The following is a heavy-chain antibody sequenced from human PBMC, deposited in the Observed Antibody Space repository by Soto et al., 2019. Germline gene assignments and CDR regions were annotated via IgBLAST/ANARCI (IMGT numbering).Heavy chain of an antibody. V-gene: IGHV4-34*01. CDR2: INRSGST. J-gene: IGHJ4*02. Sequence: SETLSLTCAVYGGSFSGHNWTWIRQPPGKGLEWIGEINRSGSTNYNPSLKSRVTILVDPSKNQFSLKLTSVTAADASVYYCVRSESNGWYFDSWGRGTPVTVSS. CDR3: VRSESNGWYFDS. CDR1: GGSFSGHN. D-gene: IGHD6-19*01.